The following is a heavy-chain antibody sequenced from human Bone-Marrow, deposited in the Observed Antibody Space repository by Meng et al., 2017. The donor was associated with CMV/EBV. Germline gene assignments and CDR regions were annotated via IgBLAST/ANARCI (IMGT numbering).Heavy chain of an antibody. CDR2: IYHSGST. D-gene: IGHD2-8*01. CDR1: GYSISSGYY. Sequence: GSLRLSCTVSGYSISSGYYWGWIRQPPGKGLEWIGSIYHSGSTYYNPSLKSRVTISADTSKNQFSLKLSSVTAADTAVYYCARDLYRAFDIWGQGTMVTVSS. V-gene: IGHV4-38-2*02. CDR3: ARDLYRAFDI. J-gene: IGHJ3*02.